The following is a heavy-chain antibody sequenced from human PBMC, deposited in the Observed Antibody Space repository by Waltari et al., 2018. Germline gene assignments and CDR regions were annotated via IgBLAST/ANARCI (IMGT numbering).Heavy chain of an antibody. J-gene: IGHJ4*02. CDR1: GGSISSSSYY. CDR2: IYYSGST. Sequence: QLQLQESGPGLVKPSETLSLTCTVSGGSISSSSYYWGWIRQPQGKGLGWIGSIYYSGSTNKNPSLKSRVTISVETSKNKFSLKLSSVTAADTAVYYCASGSEGVVVAASPLYYWGQGTLVTVSS. V-gene: IGHV4-39*01. CDR3: ASGSEGVVVAASPLYY. D-gene: IGHD2-15*01.